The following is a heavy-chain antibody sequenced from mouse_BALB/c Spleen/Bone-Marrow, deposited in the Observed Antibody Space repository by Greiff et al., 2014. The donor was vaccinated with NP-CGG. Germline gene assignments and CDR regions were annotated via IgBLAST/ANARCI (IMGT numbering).Heavy chain of an antibody. CDR2: INPDSSTI. V-gene: IGHV4-1*02. Sequence: DVMLVESGGGLVQPGGSLKLSCAASGFDFSRYWMTWVRQAPGKGLKWIGEINPDSSTINYTPSLKGKFIISRDNAKNTLYLQMRKVRSEDTALYYCAKNYYYGYVAYWGQGTLVTVSA. D-gene: IGHD1-2*01. CDR3: AKNYYYGYVAY. CDR1: GFDFSRYW. J-gene: IGHJ3*01.